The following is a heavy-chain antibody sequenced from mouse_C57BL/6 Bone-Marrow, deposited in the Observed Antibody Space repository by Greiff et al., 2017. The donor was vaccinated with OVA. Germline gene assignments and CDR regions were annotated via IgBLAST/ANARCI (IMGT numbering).Heavy chain of an antibody. CDR2: INPGSGGT. V-gene: IGHV1-54*01. J-gene: IGHJ1*03. Sequence: QVQLQQSGAELVRPGTSVKVSCKASGYAFTNYLIEWVKQRPGQGLEWIGVINPGSGGTNYNEKFKGKATLTADKSSSTAYMQLSSLTSEDSAVYFCANSPFYYYGSSYGYFDVWGTGTTVTVSS. D-gene: IGHD1-1*01. CDR3: ANSPFYYYGSSYGYFDV. CDR1: GYAFTNYL.